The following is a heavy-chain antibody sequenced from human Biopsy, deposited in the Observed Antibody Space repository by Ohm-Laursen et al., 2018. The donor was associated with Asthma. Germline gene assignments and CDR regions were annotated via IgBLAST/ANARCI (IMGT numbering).Heavy chain of an antibody. CDR2: ITGSGGTT. CDR1: GFTFSSSA. CDR3: AKDFRGIAVAGDRGFDY. J-gene: IGHJ4*02. Sequence: GSLRLSCAASGFTFSSSAMSWVRQAPGKGLERVSAITGSGGTTYYADSVRGRFTISRDNSKSTLFLQMDSLSAEDTAVYYCAKDFRGIAVAGDRGFDYWGQGTLATVSS. V-gene: IGHV3-23*01. D-gene: IGHD6-19*01.